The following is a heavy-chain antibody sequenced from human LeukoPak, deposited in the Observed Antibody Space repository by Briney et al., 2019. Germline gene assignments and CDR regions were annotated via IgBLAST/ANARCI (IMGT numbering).Heavy chain of an antibody. Sequence: SETLSLTCAVSGGSISSGGYSWSWIRQPPGKGLEWIGYIYHSGSTYYNPSLKSRVTISVDRSKNQFSLKLSSVTAADTAMYYCARCGGDCYSDGFDLWGQGTMVTVSS. CDR3: ARCGGDCYSDGFDL. J-gene: IGHJ3*01. CDR2: IYHSGST. V-gene: IGHV4-30-2*01. D-gene: IGHD2-21*02. CDR1: GGSISSGGYS.